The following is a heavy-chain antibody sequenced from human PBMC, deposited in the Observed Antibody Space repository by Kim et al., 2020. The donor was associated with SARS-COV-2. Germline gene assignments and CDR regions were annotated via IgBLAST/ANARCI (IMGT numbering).Heavy chain of an antibody. CDR1: GFTFSSYW. CDR2: MNQGGSDK. J-gene: IGHJ4*02. D-gene: IGHD6-13*01. V-gene: IGHV3-7*03. CDR3: TRGGIPIY. Sequence: GGSLRLSCAASGFTFSSYWMNWVRQAPGKGLEWVANMNQGGSDKYYVDSVKGRFTIFRDNAKNSLHLQMNSLRAEDTAVYYSTRGGIPIYWGQRTLVTVS.